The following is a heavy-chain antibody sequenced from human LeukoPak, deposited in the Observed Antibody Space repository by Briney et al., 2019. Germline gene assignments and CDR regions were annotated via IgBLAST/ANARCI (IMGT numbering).Heavy chain of an antibody. Sequence: SETLSLTCTVSGGSISSSSYYWGWIRQPPGKGLEWIGSIYYSGSTYYNPSLKSRVTISVDTSKNQFSLKLSSVTAADTAVYYCAREVGGGSYLSRVDYWGQGTLVTVSS. CDR3: AREVGGGSYLSRVDY. V-gene: IGHV4-39*07. CDR2: IYYSGST. J-gene: IGHJ4*02. CDR1: GGSISSSSYY. D-gene: IGHD1-26*01.